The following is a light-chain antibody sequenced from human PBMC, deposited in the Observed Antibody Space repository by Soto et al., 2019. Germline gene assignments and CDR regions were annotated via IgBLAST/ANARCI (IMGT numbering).Light chain of an antibody. V-gene: IGKV3-15*01. Sequence: EIVMTQSPATLSVSPGERATLSCRASQSVSSNLAWYQQTPGQGPRLLIYGASTRATGIPDRFSGSGSGTDFTLTISRLEPEDFAVYYCQQYDTSPGTFGQRTKVDIK. CDR1: QSVSSN. J-gene: IGKJ1*01. CDR2: GAS. CDR3: QQYDTSPGT.